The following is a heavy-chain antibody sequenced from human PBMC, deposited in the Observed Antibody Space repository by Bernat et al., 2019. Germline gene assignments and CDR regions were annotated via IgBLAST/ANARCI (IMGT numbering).Heavy chain of an antibody. CDR1: GFTFSSYG. CDR2: ISYDGSNK. V-gene: IGHV3-30*18. D-gene: IGHD3-3*01. CDR3: AKDKALRFLEWLSDY. Sequence: VQLVESGGDLVKPGGSLRLSCAASGFTFSSYGMHWVRQAPGKGLEWVAVISYDGSNKYSADSVKGRFTISRDNSKNTLYLQMNSLRAEDTAVYYCAKDKALRFLEWLSDYWGQGTLVTVSS. J-gene: IGHJ4*02.